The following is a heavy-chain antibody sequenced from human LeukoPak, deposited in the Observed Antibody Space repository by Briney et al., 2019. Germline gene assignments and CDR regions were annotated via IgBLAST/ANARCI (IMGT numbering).Heavy chain of an antibody. D-gene: IGHD3-22*01. CDR2: VSSSGST. CDR3: ARQDYDSSGHIDY. CDR1: GGSITSYY. Sequence: SETLSLTCTVSGGSITSYYWSWIRQPPGKGLEWIGCVSSSGSTNYNPSLKSRVTISVNTSKNQFSLKLSSVTAAGTAVYYCARQDYDSSGHIDYWGQGTLVTVSS. J-gene: IGHJ4*02. V-gene: IGHV4-59*08.